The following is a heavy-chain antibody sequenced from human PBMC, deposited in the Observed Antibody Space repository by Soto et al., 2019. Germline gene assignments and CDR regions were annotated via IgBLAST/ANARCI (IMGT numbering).Heavy chain of an antibody. V-gene: IGHV3-21*01. CDR1: GFTFSSYS. D-gene: IGHD6-19*01. CDR3: AREVGAVADRGYFDY. CDR2: ISSSSSYI. J-gene: IGHJ4*02. Sequence: GGSLRLSCAASGFTFSSYSMNWVRQAPGKGLEWVSSISSSSSYIYYADSVKGRFTISRDNAKNSLYLQMNSLRAEDTAVYYCAREVGAVADRGYFDYWGQGTLVTVSS.